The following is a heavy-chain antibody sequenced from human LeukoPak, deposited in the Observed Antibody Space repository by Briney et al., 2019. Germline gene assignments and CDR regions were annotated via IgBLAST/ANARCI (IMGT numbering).Heavy chain of an antibody. Sequence: GGSLRLSCAASVLDFSGYALHWVRQAPGQGLEWVAVISNDGINKYYADSVKGRFTISRDNPKNTLYLQMNSLRLEDTAIYYCTRVGTGTPHFDYWGQGTLVTVSS. J-gene: IGHJ4*02. V-gene: IGHV3-30*04. CDR3: TRVGTGTPHFDY. CDR1: VLDFSGYA. CDR2: ISNDGINK. D-gene: IGHD1-1*01.